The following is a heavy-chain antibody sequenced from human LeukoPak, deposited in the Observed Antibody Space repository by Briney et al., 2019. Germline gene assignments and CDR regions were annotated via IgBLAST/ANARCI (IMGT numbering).Heavy chain of an antibody. J-gene: IGHJ4*02. CDR3: ARHGRMVIMSKFSTGIDQ. Sequence: SETLSLTCTVPDGSISNYFWSWIRQPPGKGLAWIGYIYYTGMTNSNPSLKSRVTISMDTSKNQFSLNLRSVTAADTAIYYCARHGRMVIMSKFSTGIDQWGQGTLVTVS. D-gene: IGHD2-8*01. CDR1: DGSISNYF. CDR2: IYYTGMT. V-gene: IGHV4-59*08.